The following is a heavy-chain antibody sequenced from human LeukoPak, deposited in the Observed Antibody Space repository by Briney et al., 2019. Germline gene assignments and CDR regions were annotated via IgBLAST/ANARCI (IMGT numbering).Heavy chain of an antibody. CDR1: GFTFSSYS. V-gene: IGHV3-21*01. J-gene: IGHJ4*02. Sequence: GGSLRLSCAASGFTFSSYSMNWVRQAPGRGLEWVSSISSSSSYIYYADSVKGRFTISRDNAKNSLYLQMNSLRAEDTAVYYCARISDASSGYFDYWGQGTLVTVSS. D-gene: IGHD3-22*01. CDR2: ISSSSSYI. CDR3: ARISDASSGYFDY.